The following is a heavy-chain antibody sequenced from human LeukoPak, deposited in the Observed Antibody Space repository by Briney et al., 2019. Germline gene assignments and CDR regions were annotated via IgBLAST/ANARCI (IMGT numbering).Heavy chain of an antibody. V-gene: IGHV4-4*07. D-gene: IGHD3-16*01. CDR3: ARWDSDDHGWLDP. Sequence: SETLSLTCTVSGGSMNNYFWSWIRQPAGKGLECIGRIYSSGSTNYNPSLKSRVTMSVDTSKNQFSLRLSSMTAADTAVYYCARWDSDDHGWLDPWGQGTLVTVSS. CDR2: IYSSGST. J-gene: IGHJ5*02. CDR1: GGSMNNYF.